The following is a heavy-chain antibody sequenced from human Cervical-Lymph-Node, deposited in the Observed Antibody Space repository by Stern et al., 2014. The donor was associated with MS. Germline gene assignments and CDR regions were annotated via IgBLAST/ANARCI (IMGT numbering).Heavy chain of an antibody. V-gene: IGHV3-11*01. CDR2: ISSGGSNI. CDR3: ARCNVPRKAYSMDV. D-gene: IGHD2/OR15-2a*01. J-gene: IGHJ6*02. Sequence: VQLVESGGGLVKPGGSLRLSCAASGFTFSDYFMTWIRQAPGKGLEWVAYISSGGSNIYYADSVKGRFTVSRDNANNSLDLQIHSLRAEDTAVYYCARCNVPRKAYSMDVWGQGTTVTVSS. CDR1: GFTFSDYF.